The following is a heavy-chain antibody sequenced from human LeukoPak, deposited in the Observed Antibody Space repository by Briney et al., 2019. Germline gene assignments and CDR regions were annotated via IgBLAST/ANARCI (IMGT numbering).Heavy chain of an antibody. CDR3: ARSSPPNNYDFRSGYLW. CDR1: GGTFSSYA. D-gene: IGHD3-3*01. V-gene: IGHV1-69*05. CDR2: ISPMFGTA. Sequence: SVKVSCKASGGTFSSYAISLVRQAPGRGLEWMGGISPMFGTANYAQKFQGRVTITTDESTSTAYMELSSLRSEDTAVYYCARSSPPNNYDFRSGYLWWGQGTLVTVSS. J-gene: IGHJ4*02.